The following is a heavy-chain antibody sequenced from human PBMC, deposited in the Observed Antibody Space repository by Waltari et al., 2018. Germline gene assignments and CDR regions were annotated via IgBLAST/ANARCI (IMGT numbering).Heavy chain of an antibody. CDR1: GFSVSNNY. Sequence: EVQLVATGGGLIQPGGSLRLSCAASGFSVSNNYMTWVRQAPGKGLEWVSIIYSGGNTYSTDSVKGRFTISRDISKNTLYLQMNSLRAEDTAVYYCARAWGYGLGYYWLDPWGQGTLVTVSS. D-gene: IGHD3-10*01. CDR2: IYSGGNT. V-gene: IGHV3-53*02. CDR3: ARAWGYGLGYYWLDP. J-gene: IGHJ5*02.